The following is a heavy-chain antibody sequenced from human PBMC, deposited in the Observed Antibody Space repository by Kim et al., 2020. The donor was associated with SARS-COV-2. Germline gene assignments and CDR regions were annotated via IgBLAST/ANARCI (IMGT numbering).Heavy chain of an antibody. CDR1: GFNFSDHY. CDR2: ARNKAKSYTT. J-gene: IGHJ6*02. Sequence: GGSLRLSCAASGFNFSDHYMDWVRQAPGKGLVWVGRARNKAKSYTTEYAASVKGRFTISRDDSKNSLYLQMNSLKTEDTAVYYCVRGATALHYYYYGLDVWGHGTTVTVSS. V-gene: IGHV3-72*01. CDR3: VRGATALHYYYYGLDV. D-gene: IGHD4-17*01.